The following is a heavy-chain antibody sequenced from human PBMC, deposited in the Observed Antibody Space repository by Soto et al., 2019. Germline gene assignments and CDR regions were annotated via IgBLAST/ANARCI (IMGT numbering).Heavy chain of an antibody. CDR2: INHSGST. CDR1: GGSFSGYY. CDR3: ARVAFITMVRGVITYNWFDP. D-gene: IGHD3-10*01. Sequence: SETLSLTCAVYGGSFSGYYWSWIRQPPGKGLEWIGEINHSGSTNYNPSLKSRVTISVDTSKNQFSLKLSSVTAADTAVYYCARVAFITMVRGVITYNWFDPWGQGTLVTVSS. V-gene: IGHV4-34*01. J-gene: IGHJ5*02.